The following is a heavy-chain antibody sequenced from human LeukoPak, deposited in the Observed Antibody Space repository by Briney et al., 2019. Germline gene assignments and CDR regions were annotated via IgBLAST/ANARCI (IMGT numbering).Heavy chain of an antibody. Sequence: GASVKVSCKASGYTFTSYYMHWVRQAPGQGLEWMGWINPNSGGTNYAQKFQGRVTMTRDTSISTAYMELSRLRSDDTAVYYCARVISRPIGSFDPWGQGTLVTVSS. V-gene: IGHV1-2*02. CDR2: INPNSGGT. D-gene: IGHD3-16*01. CDR3: ARVISRPIGSFDP. J-gene: IGHJ5*02. CDR1: GYTFTSYY.